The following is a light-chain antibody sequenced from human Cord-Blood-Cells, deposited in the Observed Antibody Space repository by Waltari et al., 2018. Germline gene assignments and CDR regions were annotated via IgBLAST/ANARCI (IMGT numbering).Light chain of an antibody. Sequence: SYELTQPPSVSVSPGQPATIPSPGENLGDKYACWYQQKPGQSPVLVIYQDSKRPSGIPERFSGSNSGNTATLTISGTQAMDEADYYCQAWDSSTPAVVFGGGTKLTVL. V-gene: IGLV3-1*01. J-gene: IGLJ2*01. CDR3: QAWDSSTPAVV. CDR2: QDS. CDR1: NLGDKY.